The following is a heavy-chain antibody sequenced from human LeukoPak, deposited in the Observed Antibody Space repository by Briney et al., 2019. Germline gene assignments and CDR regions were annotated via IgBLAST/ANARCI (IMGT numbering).Heavy chain of an antibody. CDR3: ARDMGRAWYGPPDY. J-gene: IGHJ4*02. D-gene: IGHD6-13*01. CDR2: IWNDGSET. CDR1: GFIFSNYD. Sequence: GGSLRLSCAASGFIFSNYDMHWVRQAPGKRLEWVAVIWNDGSETFHADSVKGRFRIARDNSKNTLYLQMNSLRAEDTAVYFCARDMGRAWYGPPDYWGQGTLVTVSS. V-gene: IGHV3-33*01.